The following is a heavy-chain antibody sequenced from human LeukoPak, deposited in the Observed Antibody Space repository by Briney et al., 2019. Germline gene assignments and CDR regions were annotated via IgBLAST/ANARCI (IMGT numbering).Heavy chain of an antibody. J-gene: IGHJ4*02. CDR2: IKHDGSQK. Sequence: PGGSLRLSCAASGFTFSHYWMSWVRRAPGKGLEWVANIKHDGSQKEHVDSVKGRFTISRDNAKNSLFLQMNSLRAEDTAVYFCARDSSRGDFEYWGQGTLVTVSP. CDR1: GFTFSHYW. D-gene: IGHD3-10*01. CDR3: ARDSSRGDFEY. V-gene: IGHV3-7*01.